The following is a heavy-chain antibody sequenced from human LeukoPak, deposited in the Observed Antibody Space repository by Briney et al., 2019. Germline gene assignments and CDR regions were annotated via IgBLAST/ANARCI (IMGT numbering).Heavy chain of an antibody. CDR2: INSDGSTT. Sequence: PGGSLRLSCAASGFTYSSYWMHWVRQAPGKGLVWVSRINSDGSTTSYADSVKGRFTISRDNAKNTLYLQMHSLRAEDTAVYYCARARGVATIPGYGGQGTLVTVSS. D-gene: IGHD5-12*01. V-gene: IGHV3-74*01. CDR3: ARARGVATIPGY. CDR1: GFTYSSYW. J-gene: IGHJ4*02.